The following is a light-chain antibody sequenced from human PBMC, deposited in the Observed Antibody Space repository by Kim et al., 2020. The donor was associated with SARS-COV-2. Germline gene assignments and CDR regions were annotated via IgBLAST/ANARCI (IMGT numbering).Light chain of an antibody. V-gene: IGKV3-15*01. CDR1: QTIRSN. CDR2: GVS. CDR3: QHYSNWPLT. Sequence: EIVMTQSPATLSVSPGERATLSCRASQTIRSNLAWYQQKPGQAPRLLIYGVSTRATAIPDRFSGSGSGTEFTLTISSLQSEDFVVYYCQHYSNWPLTFGGGTKLEI. J-gene: IGKJ4*01.